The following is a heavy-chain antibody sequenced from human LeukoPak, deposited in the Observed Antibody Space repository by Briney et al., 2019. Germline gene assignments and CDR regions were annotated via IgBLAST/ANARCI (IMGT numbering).Heavy chain of an antibody. D-gene: IGHD2-15*01. CDR2: ISSDGGSP. CDR1: GFTFSSYA. Sequence: PGGSLRLSCAASGFTFSSYAMHWVRQAPGKGLEYVSGISSDGGSPFHVNSVKGRFTISRDNSKDTLYLQMGSLRAEDMAVYYCAREYCSGGRCQYYFDYWVQGTLVTVSS. V-gene: IGHV3-64*01. J-gene: IGHJ4*02. CDR3: AREYCSGGRCQYYFDY.